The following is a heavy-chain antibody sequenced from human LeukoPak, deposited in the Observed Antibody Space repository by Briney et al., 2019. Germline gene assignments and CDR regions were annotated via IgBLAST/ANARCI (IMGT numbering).Heavy chain of an antibody. J-gene: IGHJ3*02. Sequence: ASVTVSCKASGYTFTSYYMHWVRQAPGQGLEWMGIINPSGGSTSYAQKFQGRVTMTRDMSTSTVYMELSSLRSEDTAVYYCARAETTSHAFDIWGQGTMVTVSS. CDR2: INPSGGST. V-gene: IGHV1-46*01. CDR3: ARAETTSHAFDI. D-gene: IGHD4-17*01. CDR1: GYTFTSYY.